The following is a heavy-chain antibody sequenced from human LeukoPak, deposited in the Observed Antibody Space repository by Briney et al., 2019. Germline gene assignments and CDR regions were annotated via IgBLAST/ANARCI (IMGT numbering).Heavy chain of an antibody. J-gene: IGHJ4*02. CDR2: IRYDGSNK. D-gene: IGHD4-17*01. Sequence: PGGSLRLSCAASGFTFSSYGMHWVRQAPGKGLEWVAFIRYDGSNKYYADSVKGRFTISRDNSKNTLYLQMNSLRVEDTAAYYCARAPYGDYPLDYWGQGTLVTVSS. CDR3: ARAPYGDYPLDY. V-gene: IGHV3-30*02. CDR1: GFTFSSYG.